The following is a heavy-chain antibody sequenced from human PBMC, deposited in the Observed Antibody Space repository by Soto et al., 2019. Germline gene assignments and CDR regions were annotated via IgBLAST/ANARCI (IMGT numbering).Heavy chain of an antibody. D-gene: IGHD1-1*01. V-gene: IGHV3-48*03. Sequence: PGGSLRLSCAASGFTFSSYEMNWVRQAPGKGLEWVSYISSSGSTIYYADSVKGRFTISRDNAKNSLYLQMNSLRAEDTAVYYCASAQLRYLFDYWGQGTLVTVSS. CDR1: GFTFSSYE. J-gene: IGHJ4*02. CDR2: ISSSGSTI. CDR3: ASAQLRYLFDY.